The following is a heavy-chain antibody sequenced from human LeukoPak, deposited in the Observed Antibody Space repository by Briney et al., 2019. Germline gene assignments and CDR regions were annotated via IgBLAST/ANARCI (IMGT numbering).Heavy chain of an antibody. V-gene: IGHV3-30*04. J-gene: IGHJ4*02. Sequence: GGSLRLSCAASGFTFSSYAMHWVRQAPGKGLEWVAVISYDGSNKYYADSVKGRFTISRDNSKNTLYLQMNSLRAEDTAVYYCAKAEKRWLQLDSNWGQGTLVTVSS. D-gene: IGHD5-24*01. CDR1: GFTFSSYA. CDR3: AKAEKRWLQLDSN. CDR2: ISYDGSNK.